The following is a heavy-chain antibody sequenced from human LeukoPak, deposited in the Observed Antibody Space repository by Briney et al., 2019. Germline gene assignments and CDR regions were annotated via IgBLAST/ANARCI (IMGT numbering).Heavy chain of an antibody. J-gene: IGHJ6*03. CDR2: MDPKTGNT. V-gene: IGHV1-8*01. CDR1: KYTLKNYE. Sequence: ASVKVSCKASKYTLKNYEIIWVRQASGRGLEWAGWMDPKTGNTGSALTFQGRVIMTRNTSISTIYMELTSLRSDDTAIYYCARGLQGYYYYYMDVWGEGTTVTVSS. CDR3: ARGLQGYYYYYMDV.